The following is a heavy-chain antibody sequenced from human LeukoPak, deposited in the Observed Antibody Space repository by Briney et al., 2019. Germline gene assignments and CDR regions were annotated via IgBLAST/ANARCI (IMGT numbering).Heavy chain of an antibody. CDR1: GFTFDDYA. CDR3: AKGGYYCSSTSCYRNYFDY. Sequence: GGSLRLSCAASGFTFDDYAMHWVRQAPGKGLEWVSLISGDGGSTYYADSVKGRFTISRDNSKNSLYLQMNSPRTEDTALYYCAKGGYYCSSTSCYRNYFDYWGQGTLVTVSS. CDR2: ISGDGGST. D-gene: IGHD2-2*01. J-gene: IGHJ4*02. V-gene: IGHV3-43*02.